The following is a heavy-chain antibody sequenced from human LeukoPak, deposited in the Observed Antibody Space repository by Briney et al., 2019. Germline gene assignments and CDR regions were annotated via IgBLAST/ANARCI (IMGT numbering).Heavy chain of an antibody. Sequence: SETLSLTCAVYGGSLNRYYWSWIRQSPGKGLEWIAEIDHRGDTNYNPSVKSRVTISVDTSKNQFSLKVRSLSAADTALYYCAKGATIIETGYFDFWGQGTLVTVSS. CDR2: IDHRGDT. J-gene: IGHJ4*03. D-gene: IGHD5-24*01. CDR3: AKGATIIETGYFDF. V-gene: IGHV4-34*01. CDR1: GGSLNRYY.